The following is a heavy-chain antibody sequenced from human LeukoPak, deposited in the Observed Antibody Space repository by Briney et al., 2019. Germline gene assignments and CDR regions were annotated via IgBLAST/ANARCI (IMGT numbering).Heavy chain of an antibody. CDR3: ARHYGP. J-gene: IGHJ4*02. V-gene: IGHV4-39*01. CDR2: IYYSGST. D-gene: IGHD3-10*01. CDR1: GDSISSYY. Sequence: SETLPLTCTVSGDSISSYYWGWIRQPPGKGLEWIGSIYYSGSTYYNPSLKSRVTISVDTSKNQFSLKLNSVTATDTAVYYCARHYGPWGQGTLVTVSS.